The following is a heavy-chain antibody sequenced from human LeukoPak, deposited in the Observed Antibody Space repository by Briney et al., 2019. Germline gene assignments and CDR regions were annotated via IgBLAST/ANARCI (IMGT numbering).Heavy chain of an antibody. V-gene: IGHV3-23*01. J-gene: IGHJ3*02. CDR3: AKDRVGYYDSSGFYLDAFDI. CDR2: ISGSGGTT. D-gene: IGHD3-22*01. CDR1: GLTFNSYG. Sequence: GGSLGLSCAASGLTFNSYGMSWVRQAPGKGLEWVSVISGSGGTTYYADSVKGRFTISRDNSKNTVYLRMSSLRAEDTAVYYCAKDRVGYYDSSGFYLDAFDIWGQGTMVTVSS.